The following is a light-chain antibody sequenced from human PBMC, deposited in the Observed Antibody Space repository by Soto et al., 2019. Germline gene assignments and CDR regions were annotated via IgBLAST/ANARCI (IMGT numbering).Light chain of an antibody. V-gene: IGKV1-33*01. J-gene: IGKJ5*01. CDR2: DAS. Sequence: IQMTQSPSSRSASVVDRVTITFQASQDISNYLNWYQQKPGKAPKLLISDASRLETGVPSRFSGRGSGTDFTFTISSLQPEDIATYYCQQYHSLITFGRGTRLEIK. CDR3: QQYHSLIT. CDR1: QDISNY.